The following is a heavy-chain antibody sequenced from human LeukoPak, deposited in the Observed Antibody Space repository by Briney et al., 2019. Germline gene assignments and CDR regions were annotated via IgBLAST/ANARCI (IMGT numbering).Heavy chain of an antibody. Sequence: ASVKVSCKASGGTFSSYAISWVRQAPGQGLEWMGWISAYNGNTHYAQKFQGRVTMTRDMSTSTDYMELSSLRSEDTAVYYCARDNSVEDTAWWFDPWGQGTLVTVSS. V-gene: IGHV1-18*01. CDR1: GGTFSSYA. D-gene: IGHD4-23*01. J-gene: IGHJ5*02. CDR2: ISAYNGNT. CDR3: ARDNSVEDTAWWFDP.